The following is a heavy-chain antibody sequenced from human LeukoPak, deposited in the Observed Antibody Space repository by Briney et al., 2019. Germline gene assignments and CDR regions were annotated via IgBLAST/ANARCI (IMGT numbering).Heavy chain of an antibody. D-gene: IGHD3-22*01. CDR3: AKSDYYDSSGHPSSFEY. CDR1: GLPFNYYA. J-gene: IGHJ4*02. V-gene: IGHV3-23*01. CDR2: VSGGGTTT. Sequence: GGSLRLSCAASGLPFNYYAMSWARQAPGRAPEWVSAVSGGGTTTYYRNSVKGRFTISRDNSKNTLYLQMNSLRAEDTAVYYCAKSDYYDSSGHPSSFEYWGQGTLVTVSS.